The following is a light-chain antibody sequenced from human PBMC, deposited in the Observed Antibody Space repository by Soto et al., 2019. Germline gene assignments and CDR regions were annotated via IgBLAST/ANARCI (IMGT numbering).Light chain of an antibody. Sequence: IVLTQSPSTLSLSPGESATLSCRASQSVGYHLAWYQQKPGQAPRLLIYDASTRATGIPARFSGSGSGTDFTLTISSLQSEDFAVYYCQQYNNWPPWTFGQGTKVDIK. J-gene: IGKJ1*01. V-gene: IGKV3D-15*01. CDR2: DAS. CDR1: QSVGYH. CDR3: QQYNNWPPWT.